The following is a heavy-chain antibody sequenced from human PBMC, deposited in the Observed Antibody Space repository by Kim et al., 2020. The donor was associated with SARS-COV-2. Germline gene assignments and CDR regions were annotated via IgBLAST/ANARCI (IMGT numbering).Heavy chain of an antibody. CDR1: GFTFSSYC. V-gene: IGHV3-7*03. Sequence: GGSLRLSCAASGFTFSSYCMSWVRQAPGKGLEWVANIKQDGSEKYYVDSVKGRFTISRDNAKNSLYLQMNSLRAEDTAVYYCAREYGGSSWPEREYYYYYGIDVWGQRNTVNVSS. J-gene: IGHJ6*02. CDR3: AREYGGSSWPEREYYYYYGIDV. CDR2: IKQDGSEK. D-gene: IGHD6-13*01.